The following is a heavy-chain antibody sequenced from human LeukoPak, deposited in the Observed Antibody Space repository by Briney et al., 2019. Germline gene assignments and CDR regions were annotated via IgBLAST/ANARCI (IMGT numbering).Heavy chain of an antibody. CDR1: GGTFSSYT. V-gene: IGHV1-69*02. Sequence: SVKVSCKASGGTFSSYTISWVRQAPGQGLEWMGRIIPILGIANYAQKFQGRVTITADKSTSTAYMELSSLRSEDTAVYYCARRAQGEIGYYGMDVWGQGTTVTVSS. J-gene: IGHJ6*02. CDR3: ARRAQGEIGYYGMDV. D-gene: IGHD2/OR15-2a*01. CDR2: IIPILGIA.